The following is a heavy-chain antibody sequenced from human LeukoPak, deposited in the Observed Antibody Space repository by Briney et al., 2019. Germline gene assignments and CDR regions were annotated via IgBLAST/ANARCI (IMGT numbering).Heavy chain of an antibody. J-gene: IGHJ4*02. CDR3: ARDDRSYSTDF. CDR1: GYTFTSYS. V-gene: IGHV1-18*01. CDR2: ISAYSDNT. D-gene: IGHD3-22*01. Sequence: ASVKVSCKASGYTFTSYSISWVRQAPGQGLQWMGWISAYSDNTNYAQNLQGRVTMTTDTSSGTAYMELRSLRSDDTAVYYCARDDRSYSTDFWGQGTLVTVSS.